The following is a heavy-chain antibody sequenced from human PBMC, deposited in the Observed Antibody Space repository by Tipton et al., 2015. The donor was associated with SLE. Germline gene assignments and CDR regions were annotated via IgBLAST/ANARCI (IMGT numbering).Heavy chain of an antibody. CDR1: GGSFSGY. V-gene: IGHV4-34*01. D-gene: IGHD1-14*01. CDR3: TRGPDRAKTGY. CDR2: INHSGVT. Sequence: GLVKPSETLSLTCAVYGGSFSGYWSWIRQPPGKGLEWIGEINHSGVTDYNPSLGSRVTMSEDTSKNEFSLKMTSVTAADTAVYYCTRGPDRAKTGYWGQGTLVTVSS. J-gene: IGHJ4*02.